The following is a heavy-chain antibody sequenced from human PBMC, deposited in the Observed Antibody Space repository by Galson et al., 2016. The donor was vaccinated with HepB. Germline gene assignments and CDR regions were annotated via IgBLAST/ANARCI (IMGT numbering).Heavy chain of an antibody. CDR3: ARGGPFSTSWYLDF. Sequence: SLRLSCAASGFTCNNYAMSWVRQAPGKGLGWVSGIRGGGNNAYYADSVKGRFTISRDNSNNTLYLQMNSLRAEDTAVYYCARGGPFSTSWYLDFWGQGTLLTVSS. J-gene: IGHJ4*02. CDR1: GFTCNNYA. CDR2: IRGGGNNA. D-gene: IGHD6-13*01. V-gene: IGHV3-23*01.